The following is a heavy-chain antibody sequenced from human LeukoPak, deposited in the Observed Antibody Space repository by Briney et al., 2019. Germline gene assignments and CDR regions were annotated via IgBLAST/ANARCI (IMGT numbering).Heavy chain of an antibody. CDR2: IRYDGSNK. V-gene: IGHV3-30*02. Sequence: PGGSLRLSCAASGFTFSSYAMHWVRQAPGKGLEWVAFIRYDGSNKFYADSVKGRFTISRDTSKNTLYLQMNSLTTEDSAMYYCAKAGYCATTGCHDYYYMDVWGRGTTVTVSS. CDR3: AKAGYCATTGCHDYYYMDV. CDR1: GFTFSSYA. J-gene: IGHJ6*03. D-gene: IGHD2-2*01.